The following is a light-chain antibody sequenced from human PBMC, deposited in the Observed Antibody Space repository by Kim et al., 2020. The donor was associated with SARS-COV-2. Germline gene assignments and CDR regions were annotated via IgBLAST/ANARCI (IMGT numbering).Light chain of an antibody. Sequence: QSVLTQPPSASGTPGQRVTISCSGSSSNIGSNYVYWYQQLPGTAPKLLISKNNQRPSGVPDRFSGSKSGTSASLAISGLRSEDEAYYYCAAWDDSLSGRVFGGGTQLTVL. CDR1: SSNIGSNY. V-gene: IGLV1-47*01. J-gene: IGLJ3*02. CDR3: AAWDDSLSGRV. CDR2: KNN.